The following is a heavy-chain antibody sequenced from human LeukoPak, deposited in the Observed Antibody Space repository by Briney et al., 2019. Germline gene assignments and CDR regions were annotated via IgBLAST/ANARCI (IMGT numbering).Heavy chain of an antibody. V-gene: IGHV3-23*01. CDR2: ISGSGGST. D-gene: IGHD2-2*01. Sequence: GGSLRLSCAASGFIFSNYNMNWVRQAPGKGLEWVSAISGSGGSTYYADSVKGRFTISRDNSKNTLYLQMNSLRAEDTAVYYCAKDRDLGVPAASIFDYWGQGTLVTVSS. CDR1: GFIFSNYN. CDR3: AKDRDLGVPAASIFDY. J-gene: IGHJ4*02.